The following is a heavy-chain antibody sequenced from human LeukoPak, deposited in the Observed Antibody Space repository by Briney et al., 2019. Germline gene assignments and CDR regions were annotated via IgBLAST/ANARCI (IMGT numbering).Heavy chain of an antibody. CDR1: GFTFSSYS. Sequence: GGSLRLSCAASGFTFSSYSMNWVRQAPGKGLEWVSYISSSSSTIYYADSVKGRFTISRDNAKNSLHLQMNSLRAEDTAVYYCATDVRDEYSSGWYPIGYWGQGTLVTVSS. V-gene: IGHV3-48*04. CDR2: ISSSSSTI. J-gene: IGHJ4*02. CDR3: ATDVRDEYSSGWYPIGY. D-gene: IGHD6-19*01.